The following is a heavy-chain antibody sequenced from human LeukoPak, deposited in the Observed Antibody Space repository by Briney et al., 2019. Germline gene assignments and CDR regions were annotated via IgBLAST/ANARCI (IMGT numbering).Heavy chain of an antibody. CDR1: GGSITTSSYY. J-gene: IGHJ4*02. CDR3: ARGKYYFDY. Sequence: PSETLSLTCTVSGGSITTSSYYWGWIRQPPGKGLEWIGIIYYSGSTYYNPSLKGRVTISVDTSKNQFSLKLSSVTAADTAVYYCARGKYYFDYWGQGTLVTVSS. V-gene: IGHV4-39*07. CDR2: IYYSGST.